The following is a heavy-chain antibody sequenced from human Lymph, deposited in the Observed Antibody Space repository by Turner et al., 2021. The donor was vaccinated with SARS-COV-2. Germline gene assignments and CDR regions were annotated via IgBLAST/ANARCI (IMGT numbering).Heavy chain of an antibody. CDR3: ARDIPTTADYFDC. J-gene: IGHJ4*02. Sequence: EVQLVESGGGLVTPGGSLRLSCAASGSTFSTYSMNWVRQGPGKGVEWISSISSTSSYICYEDSVKGRFTISRDDAKNSLFLKMNGLRAEDTAVYYCARDIPTTADYFDCWGQGTLVTVSS. V-gene: IGHV3-21*01. D-gene: IGHD4-17*01. CDR2: ISSTSSYI. CDR1: GSTFSTYS.